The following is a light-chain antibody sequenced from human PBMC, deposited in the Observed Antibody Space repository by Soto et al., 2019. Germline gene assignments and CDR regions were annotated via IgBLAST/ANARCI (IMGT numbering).Light chain of an antibody. V-gene: IGKV3-20*01. J-gene: IGKJ5*01. CDR2: GAS. CDR1: QTISSSY. CDR3: QQYGSSPIT. Sequence: EIVLTQSPDTLSLSPGERATLSCRASQTISSSYLAWYQQKPGRAPRLLIYGASSRATGIPDRFTGSGSGTDFTLSISRLEPEDFAVYYCQQYGSSPITFGQGTRLEIK.